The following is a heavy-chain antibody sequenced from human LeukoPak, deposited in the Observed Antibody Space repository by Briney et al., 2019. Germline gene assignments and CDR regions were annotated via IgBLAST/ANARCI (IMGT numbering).Heavy chain of an antibody. D-gene: IGHD6-19*01. CDR1: GYTFTSYG. J-gene: IGHJ4*02. V-gene: IGHV1-18*01. CDR3: ARDFTVAGVPGGY. CDR2: ISAYNGNT. Sequence: VSVKVSCKASGYTFTSYGMSWVRQAPGQGLEWMGWISAYNGNTNYAQKLQGRVTMTTDTSTSTAYIELRSLRPDDTAVYYCARDFTVAGVPGGYWGQGTLVTVSS.